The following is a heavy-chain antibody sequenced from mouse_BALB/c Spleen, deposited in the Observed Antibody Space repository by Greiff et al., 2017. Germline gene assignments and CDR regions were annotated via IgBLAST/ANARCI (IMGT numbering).Heavy chain of an antibody. V-gene: IGHV7-3*02. J-gene: IGHJ4*01. Sequence: DVMLVESGGGLVQPGGSLRLSCATSGFTFTDYYMSWVRQPPGKALEWLGFIRNKANGYTTEYSASVKGRFTISRDNSQSILYLQMNTLRAEDSATYYCARDDTTWAMDYWGQGTSVTVSS. CDR2: IRNKANGYTT. CDR3: ARDDTTWAMDY. CDR1: GFTFTDYY. D-gene: IGHD1-1*01.